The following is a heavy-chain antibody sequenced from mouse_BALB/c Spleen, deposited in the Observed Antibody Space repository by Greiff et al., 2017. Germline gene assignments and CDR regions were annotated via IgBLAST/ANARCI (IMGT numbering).Heavy chain of an antibody. Sequence: EVQLQQSGPGLVKPSQSLSLTCTVTGYSITSDYAWNWIRQFPGNKLEWMGYISYSGSTSYNPSLKSRISITRDTSKNQFFLQLNSVTTEDTATYYCARTGGYKVFAYWGQGTLVTVSA. CDR2: ISYSGST. D-gene: IGHD1-2*01. CDR3: ARTGGYKVFAY. CDR1: GYSITSDYA. V-gene: IGHV3-2*02. J-gene: IGHJ3*01.